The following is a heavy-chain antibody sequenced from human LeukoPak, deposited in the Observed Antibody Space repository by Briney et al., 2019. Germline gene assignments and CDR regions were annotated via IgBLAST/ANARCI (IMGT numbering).Heavy chain of an antibody. J-gene: IGHJ4*02. Sequence: GGFLRLSCAASGFTFSSYSMNWVRQAPGKGLEWVSYISSSSTIYYADSVKGRFTISRDNAKNSLYLQMNSLRAEDTAVYYCAREAGGSYGSASKGYFDYWGQGTLVTVSS. CDR2: ISSSSTI. CDR3: AREAGGSYGSASKGYFDY. V-gene: IGHV3-48*01. D-gene: IGHD5-18*01. CDR1: GFTFSSYS.